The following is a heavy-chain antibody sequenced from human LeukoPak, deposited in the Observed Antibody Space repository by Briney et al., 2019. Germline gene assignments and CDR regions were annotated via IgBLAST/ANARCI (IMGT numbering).Heavy chain of an antibody. V-gene: IGHV3-23*01. D-gene: IGHD5-18*01. Sequence: GGSLRLSCATSGASGFHFHSHAMSWARQAPGKGVEWVSDISGPCGTTYYADSVKGRFTISTENSTNPLYLQMNSLRGEDTAVYSCAKQKLWLRPPFDYWGQGTLVTASS. CDR1: GFHFHSHA. CDR3: AKQKLWLRPPFDY. J-gene: IGHJ4*02. CDR2: ISGPCGTT.